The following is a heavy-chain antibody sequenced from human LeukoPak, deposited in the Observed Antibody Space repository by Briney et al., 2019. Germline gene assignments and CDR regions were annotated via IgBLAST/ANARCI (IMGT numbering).Heavy chain of an antibody. V-gene: IGHV1-2*02. CDR3: ARDLTVTTFSLRGYYYYYTDV. J-gene: IGHJ6*03. CDR2: INPNSGGT. D-gene: IGHD4-11*01. CDR1: GYTFTGYY. Sequence: ASVKASCKASGYTFTGYYMHWVRQAPGQGLEWMGWINPNSGGTNYAQKFQGRVTMTRDTSISTAYMELSRLRSDDTAVYYCARDLTVTTFSLRGYYYYYTDVWGKGTTVTISS.